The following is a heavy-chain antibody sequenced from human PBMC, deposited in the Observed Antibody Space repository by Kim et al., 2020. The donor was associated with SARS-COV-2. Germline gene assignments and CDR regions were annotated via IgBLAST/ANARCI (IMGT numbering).Heavy chain of an antibody. CDR2: IRGKGNNYAT. CDR3: SRAQDGSTHSDY. J-gene: IGHJ4*02. D-gene: IGHD2-2*01. Sequence: GGSLRLSCTTSGFMFSGSAIHWVRQASGKGLEWVGRIRGKGNNYATAYAASMRGRFTISRDDSENTAYLQMSSLKVEDTAFYYCSRAQDGSTHSDYWGQGTLVTVSS. V-gene: IGHV3-73*01. CDR1: GFMFSGSA.